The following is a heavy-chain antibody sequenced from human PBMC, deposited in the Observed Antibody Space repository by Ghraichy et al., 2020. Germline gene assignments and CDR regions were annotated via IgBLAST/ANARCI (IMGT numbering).Heavy chain of an antibody. Sequence: SETLSLTCSVSGSSFSTDYWSWIRRPPGKGLEWIGYILSSGNTHYNPSLRSRVTMSVDTSKREYSLKLSSVTAVDTAVYYCARGSSLVQIPGDGFDIWSQGTMVTVSS. CDR2: ILSSGNT. V-gene: IGHV4-59*01. CDR3: ARGSSLVQIPGDGFDI. J-gene: IGHJ3*02. D-gene: IGHD3-10*01. CDR1: GSSFSTDY.